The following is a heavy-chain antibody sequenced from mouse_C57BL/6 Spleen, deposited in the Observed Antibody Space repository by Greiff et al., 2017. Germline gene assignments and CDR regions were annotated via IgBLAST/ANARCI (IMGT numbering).Heavy chain of an antibody. V-gene: IGHV5-6*01. D-gene: IGHD2-4*01. Sequence: VQLQQSGGDLVKPGGSLKLSCAASGFTFSSYGMSWVRQTPDKRLEWVATISSGGSYTYYPDSVKGRFTISRDNAKNTLYLQMSSLKSEDTAMYYCARHYDYDGIDYWGQGTTLTVSS. J-gene: IGHJ2*01. CDR2: ISSGGSYT. CDR3: ARHYDYDGIDY. CDR1: GFTFSSYG.